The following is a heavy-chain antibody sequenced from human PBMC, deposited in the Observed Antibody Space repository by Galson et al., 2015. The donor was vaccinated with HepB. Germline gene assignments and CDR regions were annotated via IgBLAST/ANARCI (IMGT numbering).Heavy chain of an antibody. J-gene: IGHJ4*02. V-gene: IGHV3-30*04. Sequence: SLRLSCAASGFTFSSYAMHWVRQAPGKGLEWVAVISYDGSNKYYADSVKGRFTISRDNSKNTLYLQMNSLRAEDTAVYYCASDYDILTGYPSYYFDYWGQGTLVTVSS. CDR1: GFTFSSYA. CDR2: ISYDGSNK. CDR3: ASDYDILTGYPSYYFDY. D-gene: IGHD3-9*01.